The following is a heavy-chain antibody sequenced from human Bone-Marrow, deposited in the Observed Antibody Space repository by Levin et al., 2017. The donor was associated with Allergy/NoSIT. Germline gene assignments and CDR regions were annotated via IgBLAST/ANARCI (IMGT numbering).Heavy chain of an antibody. CDR1: GGSVRSGSYY. Sequence: SQTLSLTCPVSGGSVRSGSYYWSWIRQPPGKGLEWIGYIYYSGSTNYNPSLKSRVTISVDTSKNQFSLKLSSVTAADTAVYYCARDSLGDYAEYFQHWGQGTLVTVSS. CDR3: ARDSLGDYAEYFQH. D-gene: IGHD4-17*01. V-gene: IGHV4-61*01. J-gene: IGHJ1*01. CDR2: IYYSGST.